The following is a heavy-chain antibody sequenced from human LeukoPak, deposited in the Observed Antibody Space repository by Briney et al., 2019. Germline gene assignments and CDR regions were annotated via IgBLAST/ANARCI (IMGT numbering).Heavy chain of an antibody. Sequence: SETLSLTCAVYGGSFSGYYWSWIRQPPGKGLEWIGEINHSGSTNYNPSLKSRVTISVDTSKNQFSLKLSSVTAADTAVYYCASLSHYYGSGSYARRLFDYWGQGTLVTVSS. CDR1: GGSFSGYY. V-gene: IGHV4-34*01. CDR2: INHSGST. J-gene: IGHJ4*02. D-gene: IGHD3-10*01. CDR3: ASLSHYYGSGSYARRLFDY.